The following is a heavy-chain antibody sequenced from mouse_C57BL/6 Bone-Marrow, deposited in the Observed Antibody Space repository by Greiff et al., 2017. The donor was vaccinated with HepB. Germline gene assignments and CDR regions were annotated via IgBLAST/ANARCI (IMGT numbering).Heavy chain of an antibody. D-gene: IGHD1-1*01. CDR2: IWWDDDK. Sequence: QVTLKVSGPGILQPSQTLSLTCSFSGFSLSTFGMGVGWIRQPSGKGLEWLAHIWWDDDKYYNPALKSRLTISKDTSKNQVFLKIANVDTADTATYYCARMGFYYYGSSHSSYWYFDVWGTGTTVTVSS. CDR3: ARMGFYYYGSSHSSYWYFDV. V-gene: IGHV8-8*01. CDR1: GFSLSTFGMG. J-gene: IGHJ1*03.